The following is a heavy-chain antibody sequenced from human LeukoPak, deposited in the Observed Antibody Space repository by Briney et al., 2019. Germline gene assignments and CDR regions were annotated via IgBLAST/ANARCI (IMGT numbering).Heavy chain of an antibody. Sequence: GGSLRLSCAASGFTVSSNYMNWVRQAPGKGLEWVSVIYSGGSTYYADSVKGRFTISKDNSKNTLYLQINSLRAEDTAVYYCARGRRYCSGGSCYSKANYYYYYMDVWGKGTTVTISS. CDR3: ARGRRYCSGGSCYSKANYYYYYMDV. V-gene: IGHV3-53*01. J-gene: IGHJ6*03. D-gene: IGHD2-15*01. CDR2: IYSGGST. CDR1: GFTVSSNY.